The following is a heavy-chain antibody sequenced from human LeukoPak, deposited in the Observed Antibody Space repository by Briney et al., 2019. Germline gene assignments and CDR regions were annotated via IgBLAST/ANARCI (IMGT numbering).Heavy chain of an antibody. V-gene: IGHV3-66*01. D-gene: IGHD6-25*01. J-gene: IGHJ4*02. Sequence: GGSLRLSCAASAFTVSGYYMSWVRQAPGKGLEWVSVIYFGGTAYYADSVKGRFTISRGNSKNKVYFQMNNLRGEDTAVYYCARDSGIGLDYWGQGTLVTVSS. CDR2: IYFGGTA. CDR3: ARDSGIGLDY. CDR1: AFTVSGYY.